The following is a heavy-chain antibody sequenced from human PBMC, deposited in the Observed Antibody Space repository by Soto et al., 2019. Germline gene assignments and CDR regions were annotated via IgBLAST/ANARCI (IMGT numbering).Heavy chain of an antibody. CDR2: IIPILGIA. CDR1: GGTFSSYT. J-gene: IGHJ3*02. V-gene: IGHV1-69*02. CDR3: ARSGYCSDGSCSSDAFAI. D-gene: IGHD2-15*01. Sequence: QVQLVQSGAEVKKPGSSVKVSCKASGGTFSSYTISWVRQAPGQGLEWMGRIIPILGIANYAQKFQGRVTITADKSTSTAYMEMSRLRSEDTAVYYCARSGYCSDGSCSSDAFAIWGRETMVTVSS.